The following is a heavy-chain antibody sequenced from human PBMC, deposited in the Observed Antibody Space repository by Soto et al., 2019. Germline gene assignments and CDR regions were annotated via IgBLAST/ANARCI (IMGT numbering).Heavy chain of an antibody. CDR3: ARGYSSGGWGGGMDV. CDR2: ISSDGSNK. D-gene: IGHD6-19*01. J-gene: IGHJ6*02. Sequence: PGASLRLSCAASGFTFSYYAMHWVRQAPGKGLEWVALISSDGSNKYYADSVKGRFTISRDNSKNTLYLQMNSLRADDTAVYYCARGYSSGGWGGGMDVWGQGTTVTVSS. V-gene: IGHV3-30-3*01. CDR1: GFTFSYYA.